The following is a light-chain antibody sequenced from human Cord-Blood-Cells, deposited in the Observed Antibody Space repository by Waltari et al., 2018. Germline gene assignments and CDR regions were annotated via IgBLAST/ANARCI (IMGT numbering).Light chain of an antibody. CDR2: RNN. V-gene: IGLV1-47*01. J-gene: IGLJ2*01. Sequence: QSVLTQPPSASGTPGQRVTISCSGSSSNIGSNYAYWYQQLPGTAPKLPIYRNNQRPSGVPDRFSGSKSGTSASLAISGLRSEDEADYYCAAWDDSLSGVVFGGGTKLTVL. CDR1: SSNIGSNY. CDR3: AAWDDSLSGVV.